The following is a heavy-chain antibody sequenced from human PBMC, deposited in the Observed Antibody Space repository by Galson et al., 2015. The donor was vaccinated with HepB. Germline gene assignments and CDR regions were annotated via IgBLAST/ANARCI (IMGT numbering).Heavy chain of an antibody. CDR3: ARDRYGSGSHNWFDP. CDR2: ISYDGSNK. CDR1: GFTLSSYA. D-gene: IGHD3-10*01. V-gene: IGHV3-30-3*01. J-gene: IGHJ5*02. Sequence: SLRLSCAASGFTLSSYAMHWVRQAPGKGLEWVAVISYDGSNKYYADSVKGRFTISRDNSKNTLYLQMNSMRAEDTAVYYCARDRYGSGSHNWFDPWGQGTLVTVSS.